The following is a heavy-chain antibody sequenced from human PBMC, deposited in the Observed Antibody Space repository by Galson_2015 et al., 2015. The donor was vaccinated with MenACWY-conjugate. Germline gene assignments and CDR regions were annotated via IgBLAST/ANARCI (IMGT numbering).Heavy chain of an antibody. Sequence: SLRLSCAASGFTFGDYLMSWFRQAPGKGLEWVAFIRSKAYGGTPEYAASVKGRFIVSRDDSKSIAYLQMSSLKTEDTAVYYCTRADHRYCGRTNCPFDYWGQGTLVTVSS. CDR3: TRADHRYCGRTNCPFDY. D-gene: IGHD2-2*01. CDR2: IRSKAYGGTP. V-gene: IGHV3-49*03. J-gene: IGHJ4*02. CDR1: GFTFGDYL.